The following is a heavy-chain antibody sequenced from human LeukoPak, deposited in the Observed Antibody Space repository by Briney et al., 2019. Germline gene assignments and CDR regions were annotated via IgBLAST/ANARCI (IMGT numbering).Heavy chain of an antibody. V-gene: IGHV3-9*03. CDR2: ISWSSGSI. D-gene: IGHD5-18*01. J-gene: IGHJ4*02. CDR1: GFTFDDYA. CDR3: AKDSGIQSFDY. Sequence: GGSLRLSCAASGFTFDDYAMHWVRQAPGKGLEWVSGISWSSGSIGYADSVKGRFTISRDNAKNSLYLQMNSLRAEDMALYYCAKDSGIQSFDYWGQGTLVTVSS.